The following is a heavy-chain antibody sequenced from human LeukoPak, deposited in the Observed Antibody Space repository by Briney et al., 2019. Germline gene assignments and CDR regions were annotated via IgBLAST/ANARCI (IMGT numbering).Heavy chain of an antibody. CDR1: GFTFSSYA. D-gene: IGHD6-13*01. CDR3: AKGGSRAYGMDV. V-gene: IGHV3-23*01. CDR2: ISGSGGST. J-gene: IGHJ6*02. Sequence: GGSLRLSCAASGFTFSSYAMSWVRQAPGKGLEWVSAISGSGGSTYYADSVKGRVTISRDNSKNTLYLQMNSLRAEDTAVYYCAKGGSRAYGMDVWGQGTTVTVSS.